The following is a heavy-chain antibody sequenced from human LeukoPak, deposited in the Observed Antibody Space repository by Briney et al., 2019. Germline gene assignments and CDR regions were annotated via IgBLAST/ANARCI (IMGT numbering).Heavy chain of an antibody. J-gene: IGHJ3*02. CDR3: ARDCRWGLCSDAFDI. CDR1: GGSISSGDYY. CDR2: IYYSGST. D-gene: IGHD3-10*02. V-gene: IGHV4-30-4*01. Sequence: PSETLSLTCTVSGGSISSGDYYWSWIRQPPGKGLEWIGYIYYSGSTYYNPSLKSRVTISVDTSKNQFSLKLSSVTAADTAVYYCARDCRWGLCSDAFDIWGQGTMVTVSS.